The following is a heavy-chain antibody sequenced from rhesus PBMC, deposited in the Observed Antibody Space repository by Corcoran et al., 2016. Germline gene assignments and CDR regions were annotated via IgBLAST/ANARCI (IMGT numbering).Heavy chain of an antibody. J-gene: IGHJ4*01. V-gene: IGHV4-80*01. CDR3: ARAAGGADGPFFDP. D-gene: IGHD6-25*01. CDR2: IAGDTGST. CDR1: GDSFSSHW. Sequence: QVQLQESGPGLVRPSETLSLTCAVSGDSFSSHWWSWIRQPPGKGLEWIGEIAGDTGSTKCNPSLKSRVTISKDASKKQLSLRLSSLTAADTAVYSCARAAGGADGPFFDPWGQGVLVTVSS.